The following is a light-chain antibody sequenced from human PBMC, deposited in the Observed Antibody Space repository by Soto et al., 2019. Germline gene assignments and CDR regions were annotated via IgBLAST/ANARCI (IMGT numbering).Light chain of an antibody. V-gene: IGKV3-15*01. CDR3: QHYNDWPPTWT. CDR1: QSVSSK. Sequence: EILMTQSPATLSVSPGERATLSCRASQSVSSKLAWYQQKPGQAPRVLIHGASTRATGIPARFSGSGSGTEFTLTISSLQSEDFAVYYCQHYNDWPPTWTLGQGTRVEIK. J-gene: IGKJ1*01. CDR2: GAS.